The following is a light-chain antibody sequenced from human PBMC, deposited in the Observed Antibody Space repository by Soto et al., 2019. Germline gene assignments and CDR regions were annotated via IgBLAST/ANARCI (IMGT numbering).Light chain of an antibody. Sequence: QSALTQPASVSGSPGQSITISCTGTSFDVGAYNYVSWYQQHPGKAPKLMIYDVSNRPSGVSNRFSGSKSGNTASLTVSGLQAEDEADYYCSSYTSNNTNLFGTGTKLTVL. CDR1: SFDVGAYNY. J-gene: IGLJ1*01. V-gene: IGLV2-14*01. CDR3: SSYTSNNTNL. CDR2: DVS.